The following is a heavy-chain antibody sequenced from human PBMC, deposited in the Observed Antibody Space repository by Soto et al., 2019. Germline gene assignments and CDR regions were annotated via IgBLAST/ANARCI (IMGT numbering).Heavy chain of an antibody. CDR2: IYNSGST. CDR1: GDSINSDY. Sequence: SETLSLTWTVSGDSINSDYWSWVLQPPGKGLEWIGYIYNSGSTNYNPSLKSRVTMSLDPSKNQFSLKLSSVTAADTAVYYCARYLRNGLYYMDVWGEGTTVTVSS. J-gene: IGHJ6*03. CDR3: ARYLRNGLYYMDV. V-gene: IGHV4-59*08. D-gene: IGHD3-3*01.